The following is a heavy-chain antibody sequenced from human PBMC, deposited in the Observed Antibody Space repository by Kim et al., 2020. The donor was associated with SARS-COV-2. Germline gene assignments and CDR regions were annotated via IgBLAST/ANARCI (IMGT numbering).Heavy chain of an antibody. V-gene: IGHV4-39*01. CDR3: ARHYGHVEMATTRWGMDV. CDR2: IYYSGST. CDR1: GGSISSSSYY. D-gene: IGHD5-12*01. Sequence: SETLSLTCTVSGGSISSSSYYWGWIRQPPGKGLEWIGSIYYSGSTYYNPSLKSRVTISVDTSKNQFSLKLSSVTAADTAVYYCARHYGHVEMATTRWGMDVCGQGNTCTVSS. J-gene: IGHJ6*02.